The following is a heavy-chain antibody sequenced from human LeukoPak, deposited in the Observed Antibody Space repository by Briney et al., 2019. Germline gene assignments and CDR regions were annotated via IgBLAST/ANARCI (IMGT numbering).Heavy chain of an antibody. Sequence: GGSLRLSCAASGFTFSNYAMHWVRQAPGKGLEWVACIASDGSSQHYADSVKGRVTISRDNSRNILYLQVNSLRAEDTAVYYCARDGDYSSGYGKDYWGQGTLVTVSS. J-gene: IGHJ4*02. V-gene: IGHV3-30-3*01. CDR1: GFTFSNYA. CDR2: IASDGSSQ. D-gene: IGHD5-18*01. CDR3: ARDGDYSSGYGKDY.